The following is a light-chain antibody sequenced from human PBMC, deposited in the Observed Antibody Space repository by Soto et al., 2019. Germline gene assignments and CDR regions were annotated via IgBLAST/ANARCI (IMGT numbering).Light chain of an antibody. CDR3: SSYTSSSTWV. Sequence: QPASVSGSPGQSITISCTGTSSDVGGYNYVSWYQQHPGKAPKLMIYEVSNRPSGVSNRFSGSKSGNTASLTISGLQAEDEADYYCSSYTSSSTWVFGGGTKVTVL. V-gene: IGLV2-14*01. CDR1: SSDVGGYNY. CDR2: EVS. J-gene: IGLJ3*02.